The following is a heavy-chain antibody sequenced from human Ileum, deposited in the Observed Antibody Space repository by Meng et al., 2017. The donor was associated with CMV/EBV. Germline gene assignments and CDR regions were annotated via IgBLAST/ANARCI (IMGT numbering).Heavy chain of an antibody. D-gene: IGHD1-14*01. CDR2: SNASGGSP. Sequence: SFSNYYIDWGQQATGRVLEWPGISNASGGSPSNAQKFQGSVTMTRDTVTGTVHMELTSLGSEDTAVYYCARGGSSEFRRGRTPYFDYWGQGTLVTVSS. J-gene: IGHJ4*02. V-gene: IGHV1-46*01. CDR3: ARGGSSEFRRGRTPYFDY. CDR1: SFSNYY.